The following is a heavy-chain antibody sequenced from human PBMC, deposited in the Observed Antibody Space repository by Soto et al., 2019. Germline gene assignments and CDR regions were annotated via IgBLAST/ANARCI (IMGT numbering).Heavy chain of an antibody. CDR2: ISGSGGST. J-gene: IGHJ3*02. D-gene: IGHD6-19*01. Sequence: EVQLLESGGGLVQPGGSLRLSCAASGFTFSSYAMSWVRQAPGKGLEWVSAISGSGGSTYYADSVKGRFTISRDNSKNTLYLQMNSLRAEDTAVYLCAKEGGGFNSIGSELDDAFDIWGQGTMVTVSS. CDR1: GFTFSSYA. V-gene: IGHV3-23*01. CDR3: AKEGGGFNSIGSELDDAFDI.